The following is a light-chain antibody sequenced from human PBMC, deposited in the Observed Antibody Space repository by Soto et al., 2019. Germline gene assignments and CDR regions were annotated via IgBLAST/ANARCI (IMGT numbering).Light chain of an antibody. CDR3: QQYNNYPPIT. V-gene: IGKV3-15*01. J-gene: IGKJ5*01. Sequence: EIVLTQSPGTLSLSPGERATLSCRASQSVSSRLAWYQQKPGQAPRLLIYGASTRATGIPARFSGSGSGTEFTLTISSLQSEDFAVYYCQQYNNYPPITFGQGTRLEIK. CDR2: GAS. CDR1: QSVSSR.